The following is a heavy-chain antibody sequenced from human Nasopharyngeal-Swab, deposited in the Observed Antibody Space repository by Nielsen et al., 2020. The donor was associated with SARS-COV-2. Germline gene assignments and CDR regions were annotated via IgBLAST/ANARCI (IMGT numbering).Heavy chain of an antibody. V-gene: IGHV3-23*01. CDR3: AKDSGAGFCDGGSCFPTNH. Sequence: GGSLRLSCAASGFTFTSYAMNWVRHAPGKGLEWVSGMSGRGEKTYYAESVKGRFTISRDSSKNTLYLQMNSLRAEDTAVYYCAKDSGAGFCDGGSCFPTNHWGQGTLVTVSS. D-gene: IGHD2-15*01. CDR2: MSGRGEKT. CDR1: GFTFTSYA. J-gene: IGHJ5*02.